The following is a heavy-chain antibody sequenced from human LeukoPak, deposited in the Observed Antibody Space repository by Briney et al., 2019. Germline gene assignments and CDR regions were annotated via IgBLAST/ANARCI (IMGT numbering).Heavy chain of an antibody. CDR2: ISSSSSYI. CDR3: ARSTEHNGGLGDAFDI. Sequence: PGGSLRLTCAASGFTLSSYSMNWVRQAPGKGLEWVSSISSSSSYIYYADSVKGRFTISRDNAKNSLYLQMNSLRAEDTAVYYCARSTEHNGGLGDAFDIWGQGTMVTVSS. CDR1: GFTLSSYS. V-gene: IGHV3-21*01. D-gene: IGHD2-21*01. J-gene: IGHJ3*02.